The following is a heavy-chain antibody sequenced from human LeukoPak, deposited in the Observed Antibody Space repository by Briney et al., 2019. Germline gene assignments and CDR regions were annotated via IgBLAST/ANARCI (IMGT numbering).Heavy chain of an antibody. CDR1: GGSFSGYY. CDR2: INHSGST. D-gene: IGHD6-13*01. CDR3: ARYSSSSFDP. Sequence: SETLSLTCAVYGGSFSGYYWSWIRQPPGKGLEWIGEINHSGSTNYNPSLKSRVTISVDTSKNQFSLKLSFVTAADTAVYYCARYSSSSFDPWGQGTLVTVSS. J-gene: IGHJ5*02. V-gene: IGHV4-34*01.